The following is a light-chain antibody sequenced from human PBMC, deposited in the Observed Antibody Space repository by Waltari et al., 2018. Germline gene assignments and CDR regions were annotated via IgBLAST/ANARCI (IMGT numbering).Light chain of an antibody. CDR3: HRYNTPPPT. V-gene: IGKV1-27*01. CDR2: AAS. CDR1: QNINNY. J-gene: IGKJ1*01. Sequence: DIKMTQSPPALSASVGDRVIITCRASQNINNYVAWYQHAPGKVPKLLIYAASTLHSGVPSRFSGSGSVTDFTLAIASLQPEDVATYYCHRYNTPPPTFGQGTKVEIK.